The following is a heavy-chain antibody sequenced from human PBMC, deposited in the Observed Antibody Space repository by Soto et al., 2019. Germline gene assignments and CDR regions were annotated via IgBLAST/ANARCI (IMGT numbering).Heavy chain of an antibody. V-gene: IGHV1-69*12. CDR3: TRDLYYFDSSAYYGHNWFDP. CDR1: GGTFSTYT. CDR2: IIPMFGTT. J-gene: IGHJ5*02. D-gene: IGHD3-22*01. Sequence: QVQLVQSGAEVKKPGSSVKVSCKASGGTFSTYTMSWVRQAPGQGLEWMGGIIPMFGTTTYAENFQGRVTITADESPSTAYMELTSLRSEDTAVYYCTRDLYYFDSSAYYGHNWFDPWGQGTRVTVSS.